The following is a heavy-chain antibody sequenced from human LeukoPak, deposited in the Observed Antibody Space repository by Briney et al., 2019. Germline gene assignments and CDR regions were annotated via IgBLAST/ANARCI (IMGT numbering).Heavy chain of an antibody. CDR2: INHSGST. J-gene: IGHJ4*02. V-gene: IGHV4-34*01. D-gene: IGHD3-3*01. CDR3: ARSYYDFWSGYYTLYFDY. Sequence: SETLSLTCTVSGGSISSYYLSWIRPPPGKGLEWIGEINHSGSTNYNPSLKSRVTISVDTSKNQSSLKLSSVTAADTAVYYCARSYYDFWSGYYTLYFDYWGQGTLVTVSS. CDR1: GGSISSYY.